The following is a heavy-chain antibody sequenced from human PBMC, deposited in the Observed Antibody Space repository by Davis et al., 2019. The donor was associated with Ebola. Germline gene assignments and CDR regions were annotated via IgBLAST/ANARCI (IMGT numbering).Heavy chain of an antibody. CDR2: MNPNSGNT. D-gene: IGHD1-1*01. V-gene: IGHV1-8*01. CDR3: ATGEPKAADAFDI. J-gene: IGHJ3*02. Sequence: ASVKVSCKVSGYTLTELSMHWVRQATGQGLEWMGWMNPNSGNTGYAQKFQGRVTMTRNTSISTAYMELSSLRSEDTAVYYCATGEPKAADAFDIWGQGTMVTVSS. CDR1: GYTLTELS.